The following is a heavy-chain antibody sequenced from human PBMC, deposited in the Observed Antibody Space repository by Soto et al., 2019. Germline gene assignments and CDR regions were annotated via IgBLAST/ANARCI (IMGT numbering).Heavy chain of an antibody. CDR3: AKGFNYYGRGTLKLDS. D-gene: IGHD3-10*02. CDR1: GGPINSYY. V-gene: IGHV4-59*01. Sequence: SETLSLTCTVSGGPINSYYWSWIRQPPGRGLEWIGYIYSNGETYYNSSLRSRGTISIDTSKKQFSLRLTSVTAADTAMYYCAKGFNYYGRGTLKLDSWGLGTLVTVSS. CDR2: IYSNGET. J-gene: IGHJ4*02.